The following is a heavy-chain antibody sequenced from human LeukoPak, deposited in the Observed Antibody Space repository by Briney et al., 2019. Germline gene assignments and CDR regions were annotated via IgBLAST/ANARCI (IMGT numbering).Heavy chain of an antibody. Sequence: GSLRLSCAASGFTFSSYAMHWVRQAPGKGLEWVAVISYDGSNKYYADSVKGRFTISRDNSKNTLYLQMNSLRAEDTAVYYCARERGYIVVVPAAIYGMDVWGQGTTVTVSS. CDR3: ARERGYIVVVPAAIYGMDV. J-gene: IGHJ6*02. D-gene: IGHD2-2*02. CDR2: ISYDGSNK. CDR1: GFTFSSYA. V-gene: IGHV3-30-3*01.